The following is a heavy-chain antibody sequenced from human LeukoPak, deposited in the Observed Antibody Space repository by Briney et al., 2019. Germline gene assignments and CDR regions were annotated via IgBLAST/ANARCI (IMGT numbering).Heavy chain of an antibody. CDR1: GYSFNDYG. Sequence: ASVKVSCKGSGYSFNDYGISWVRQAPGQGLEWMGWISGYTGKTNYAQKFQGRVTMTTDTSTTTVHMELRSLRSVDTAVYYCASRYDYGDYELEGWGQGTLVTVSS. J-gene: IGHJ4*02. CDR2: ISGYTGKT. V-gene: IGHV1-18*01. CDR3: ASRYDYGDYELEG. D-gene: IGHD4-17*01.